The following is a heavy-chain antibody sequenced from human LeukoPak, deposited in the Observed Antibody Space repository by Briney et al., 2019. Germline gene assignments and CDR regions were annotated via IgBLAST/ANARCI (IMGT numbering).Heavy chain of an antibody. Sequence: ASVKVSCKASGYTFTSYAMNWVRQAPGQGLEWMGWINTNTGNPTYAQGFTGRFVFSLDTSVSTAYLQISSLKAEDTAVYYCARVGCSGGSCYQYAYYYYYGMDVWGQGTTVTVSS. CDR1: GYTFTSYA. J-gene: IGHJ6*02. CDR2: INTNTGNP. D-gene: IGHD2-15*01. CDR3: ARVGCSGGSCYQYAYYYYYGMDV. V-gene: IGHV7-4-1*02.